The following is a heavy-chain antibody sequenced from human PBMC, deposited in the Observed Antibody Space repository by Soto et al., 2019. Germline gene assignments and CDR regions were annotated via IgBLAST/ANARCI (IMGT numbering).Heavy chain of an antibody. Sequence: SETLSLTCAVYGGSFSGYSWTWLRQPPGKGLEWIGEINHSGTTDYNPALRSRVTMSADTSKNQFSLRMTSVTAADTAVYYCARARFDSWSHIYYGLDVWGQGTTVTVSS. CDR1: GGSFSGYS. J-gene: IGHJ6*02. V-gene: IGHV4-34*01. CDR2: INHSGTT. D-gene: IGHD3-3*01. CDR3: ARARFDSWSHIYYGLDV.